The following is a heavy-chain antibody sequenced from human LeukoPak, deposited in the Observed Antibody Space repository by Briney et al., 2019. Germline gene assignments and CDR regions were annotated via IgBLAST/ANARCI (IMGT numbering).Heavy chain of an antibody. V-gene: IGHV1-3*01. CDR3: ARHYSSSWYGDY. CDR2: INAGNGNT. D-gene: IGHD6-13*01. J-gene: IGHJ4*02. CDR1: GYTFTSYA. Sequence: ASVKVSCKASGYTFTSYAIHWVRQAPGQRLEWMGWINAGNGNTKYSQKFQGRVTITRDTSSNTAYMELSSLRSEDTAVYYCARHYSSSWYGDYWGQGTLVTVSS.